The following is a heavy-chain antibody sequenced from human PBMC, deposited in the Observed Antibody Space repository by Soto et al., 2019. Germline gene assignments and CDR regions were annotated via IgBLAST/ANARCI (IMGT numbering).Heavy chain of an antibody. CDR1: GYTFTSYG. Sequence: QVQLVQSGAEVKKPGASVKVSCKASGYTFTSYGISWVRQAPGQGLEWMGWISAYNGNTNYAQKLQGRVTMTTDTSTSTGYMELRSLRSDDTAVYYCATVGYCSSTSCTNYYYYYGMDVWGQGTTVTVSS. V-gene: IGHV1-18*01. CDR3: ATVGYCSSTSCTNYYYYYGMDV. J-gene: IGHJ6*02. D-gene: IGHD2-2*01. CDR2: ISAYNGNT.